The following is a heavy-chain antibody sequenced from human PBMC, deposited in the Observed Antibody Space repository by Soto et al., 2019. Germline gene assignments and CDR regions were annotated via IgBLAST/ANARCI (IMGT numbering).Heavy chain of an antibody. V-gene: IGHV4-30-4*01. CDR2: SSYSGST. J-gene: IGHJ3*02. CDR1: GDSISSGVYF. CDR3: ARSRYYYAPTI. D-gene: IGHD3-10*01. Sequence: QVQLQESGPGLVKPSQTLSLTCTVSGDSISSGVYFWSWIRQPPGKGLEWIGYSSYSGSTDYNPSLKSRVTISVDTSKNQFPLKLSSVTAADTAVYYCARSRYYYAPTIWGQGTMVTVSS.